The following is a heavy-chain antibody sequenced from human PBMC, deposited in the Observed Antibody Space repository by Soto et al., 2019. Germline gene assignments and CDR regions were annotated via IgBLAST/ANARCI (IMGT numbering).Heavy chain of an antibody. Sequence: PSETLSLTCTVSGGSVISSTYYWGWIRQPPGKGLEWIASIYYSGSTHNNPSLKSRVTMSVDTYTNQFSLKLSSVTAADTAVYYCARDRDCSSTSCYGTPNISYDSSGYWAAFDIWGQGTMVTVSS. D-gene: IGHD2-2*01. CDR2: IYYSGST. CDR3: ARDRDCSSTSCYGTPNISYDSSGYWAAFDI. J-gene: IGHJ3*02. V-gene: IGHV4-39*07. CDR1: GGSVISSTYY.